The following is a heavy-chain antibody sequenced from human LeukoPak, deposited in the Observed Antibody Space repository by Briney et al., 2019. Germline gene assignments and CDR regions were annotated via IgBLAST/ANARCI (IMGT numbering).Heavy chain of an antibody. V-gene: IGHV4-34*01. J-gene: IGHJ4*02. CDR2: IKQSERT. CDR1: GGSLSGYY. CDR3: ARERASAGPHFEH. D-gene: IGHD6-13*01. Sequence: PSETLSLTCAVYGGSLSGYYWTWVRQPPGKGLEWIGEIKQSERTNYNPSLKSRVTISVDRSKNQSSLSLTSVTAADTAVYYCARERASAGPHFEHWGRGILVTVSS.